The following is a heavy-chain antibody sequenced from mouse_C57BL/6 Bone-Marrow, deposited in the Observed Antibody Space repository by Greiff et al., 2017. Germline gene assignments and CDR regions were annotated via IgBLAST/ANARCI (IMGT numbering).Heavy chain of an antibody. Sequence: QVQLKESGPELVKPGASVKISCKASGYAFSSSWMNWVKQRPGKGLEWIGRIYPGDGDTNYNGKFKGKATLTADKSSSTAYMQLSSLTSEDSAVYFCARRDYFDYWGQGTTLTVSS. V-gene: IGHV1-82*01. CDR1: GYAFSSSW. J-gene: IGHJ2*01. CDR2: IYPGDGDT. CDR3: ARRDYFDY.